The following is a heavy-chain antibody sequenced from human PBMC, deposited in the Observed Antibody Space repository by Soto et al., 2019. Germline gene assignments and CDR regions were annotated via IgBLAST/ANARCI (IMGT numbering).Heavy chain of an antibody. J-gene: IGHJ6*02. CDR3: AKDLHDFASFFFYGMDV. V-gene: IGHV3-23*01. CDR2: ITHTGDST. CDR1: GFAFSNYA. Sequence: PGGSLRLSCAASGFAFSNYAMSWVRQAPGKGLECVSVITHTGDSTAYADSVKGRFTMTRDNSKNTLYLQMNSLRVEDTAEYYCAKDLHDFASFFFYGMDVWGQGTSVTVSS. D-gene: IGHD2-21*02.